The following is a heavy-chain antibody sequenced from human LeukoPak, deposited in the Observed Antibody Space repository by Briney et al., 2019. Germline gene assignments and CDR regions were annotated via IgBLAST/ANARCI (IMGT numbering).Heavy chain of an antibody. D-gene: IGHD4-17*01. CDR2: IYYSGST. CDR3: ARRDYGRGAFDI. CDR1: GGAISSSSYY. V-gene: IGHV4-39*01. J-gene: IGHJ3*02. Sequence: SEALSLTCIVSGGAISSSSYYWGWIRQPPGKGLEWIGSIYYSGSTYYNPSLKSRVTISVDTSKNQFSLKLSSVTAADTAVYYCARRDYGRGAFDIWGQGTMVTVSS.